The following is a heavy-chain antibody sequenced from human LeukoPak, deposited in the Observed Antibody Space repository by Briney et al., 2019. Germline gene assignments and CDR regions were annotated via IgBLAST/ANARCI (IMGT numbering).Heavy chain of an antibody. Sequence: GGSLRLSCAASGLIFSNYWMTWVRQAPGKGLEWVANIKEDGSETYYVDSVKGRFTISRDNDKNTLYLQMNSLRAEDTAVYYCEAYGSVWGQGTLVIFSS. V-gene: IGHV3-7*03. D-gene: IGHD3-10*01. CDR1: GLIFSNYW. J-gene: IGHJ4*02. CDR3: EAYGSV. CDR2: IKEDGSET.